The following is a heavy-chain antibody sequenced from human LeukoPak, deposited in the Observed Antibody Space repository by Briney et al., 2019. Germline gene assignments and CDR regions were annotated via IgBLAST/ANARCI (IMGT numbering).Heavy chain of an antibody. D-gene: IGHD3-9*01. CDR1: GFTFSSNN. CDR3: LKGEDGIRYFDWLSIDDAFDI. CDR2: ISSSGGTI. J-gene: IGHJ3*02. V-gene: IGHV3-48*01. Sequence: PGGSLRLSCAASGFTFSSNNMNWVRQAPGKRLDWASYISSSGGTIYYADSVKGRFTISRDNSKNTLYLQMNSLRAEDTAVYFFLKGEDGIRYFDWLSIDDAFDIWGQGTMVTVSS.